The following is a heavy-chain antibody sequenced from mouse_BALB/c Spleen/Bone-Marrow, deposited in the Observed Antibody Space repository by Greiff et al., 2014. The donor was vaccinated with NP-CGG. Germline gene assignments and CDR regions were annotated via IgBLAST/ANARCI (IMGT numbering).Heavy chain of an antibody. CDR1: GYTFTSYY. V-gene: IGHV1S56*01. CDR2: IYPGNVNT. Sequence: QVQLQQSGPELVKPGASVRISCKASGYTFTSYYIHWVKQRPGQGLEWIGWIYPGNVNTKYDEKFKGKATLTADKSSSTAYMQXXXXXXXDSXVYFCARWGNYGDYAMDYWGQGTSVTVSS. J-gene: IGHJ4*01. D-gene: IGHD2-1*01. CDR3: ARWGNYGDYAMDY.